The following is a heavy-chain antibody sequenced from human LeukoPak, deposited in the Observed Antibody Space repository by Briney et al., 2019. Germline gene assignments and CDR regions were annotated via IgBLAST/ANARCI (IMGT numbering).Heavy chain of an antibody. CDR3: ASGRWGAAGFDP. CDR2: IIPIFGTA. Sequence: GASVKVSCKASGGTFISYAISWVRQAPGQGLEWMGGIIPIFGTANYAQKFQGRVTITADESTSTAYMELSSLRSEDTAVYYCASGRWGAAGFDPWGQGTLVTVSS. D-gene: IGHD6-13*01. V-gene: IGHV1-69*01. CDR1: GGTFISYA. J-gene: IGHJ5*02.